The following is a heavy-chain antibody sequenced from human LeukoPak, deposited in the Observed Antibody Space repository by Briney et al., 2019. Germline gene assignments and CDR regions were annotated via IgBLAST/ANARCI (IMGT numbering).Heavy chain of an antibody. V-gene: IGHV4-30-4*02. CDR3: SALGLRVGGYYFDY. D-gene: IGHD3-10*01. Sequence: PSETLSLTCTVSGGSISSGDYYWSWIRQPPGKGLEWIGYIYYSGSTYYNPSLKSRVTISVDTSKNQFSLKLSSVTAADTAVDFRSALGLRVGGYYFDYWGQGTLVTVSS. J-gene: IGHJ4*02. CDR1: GGSISSGDYY. CDR2: IYYSGST.